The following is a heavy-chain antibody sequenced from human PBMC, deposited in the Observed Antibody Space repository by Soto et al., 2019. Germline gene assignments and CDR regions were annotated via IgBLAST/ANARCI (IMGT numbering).Heavy chain of an antibody. V-gene: IGHV1-69*06. CDR2: IIPIFGTA. CDR1: GGTFSSYA. Sequence: SAKVSCKASGGTFSSYAISWVRQAPGQGLEWMGGIIPIFGTANYAQKFQGRVTITADKSTSTAYMELSSLRSEDTAVYYCARVAAAGYYYYYYGMDVWGQGTTVTVSS. CDR3: ARVAAAGYYYYYYGMDV. D-gene: IGHD6-13*01. J-gene: IGHJ6*02.